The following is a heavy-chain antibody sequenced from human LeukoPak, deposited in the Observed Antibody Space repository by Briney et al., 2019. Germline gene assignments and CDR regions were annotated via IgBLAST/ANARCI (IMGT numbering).Heavy chain of an antibody. Sequence: ASVKVSCKASGYTFTGYYMHWVRQAPGQGLXWMGWINPNSGGTNYAQKFQGRVTMTRDTSISTAYMELSRLRSDDTAVYYCARALEDTYYYGSGSYSFDYWGQGTLVTVSS. J-gene: IGHJ4*02. V-gene: IGHV1-2*02. CDR1: GYTFTGYY. CDR3: ARALEDTYYYGSGSYSFDY. CDR2: INPNSGGT. D-gene: IGHD3-10*01.